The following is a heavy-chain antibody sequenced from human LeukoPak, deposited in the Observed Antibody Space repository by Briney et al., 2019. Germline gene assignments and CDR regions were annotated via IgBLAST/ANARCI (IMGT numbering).Heavy chain of an antibody. D-gene: IGHD1-1*01. CDR1: GGSITSYY. J-gene: IGHJ4*02. V-gene: IGHV4-4*07. CDR3: VRETTRYFDY. Sequence: PETLSLTCTVSGGSITSYYWSWIRQPAGKGLEWIGRIQTSGSTNYSPSLKSRVTMSIDTSKTQFSLNLSSVTAADTAVYYCVRETTRYFDYWGQGTLVTVSS. CDR2: IQTSGST.